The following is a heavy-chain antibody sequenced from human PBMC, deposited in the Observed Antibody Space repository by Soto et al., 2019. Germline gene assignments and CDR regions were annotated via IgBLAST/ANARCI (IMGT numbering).Heavy chain of an antibody. CDR3: AREVIEVTNGMDV. D-gene: IGHD2-21*01. CDR2: ISASGSYT. CDR1: GFAFSSNS. V-gene: IGHV3-21*01. J-gene: IGHJ6*02. Sequence: EVILVESGGGLVNPGGSRRLSCANSGFAFSSNSMNWVRQAPGKGLEWVSSISASGSYTFHADSVKGRFTISRDNANNLLYLQMSSLRADDTAVYYCAREVIEVTNGMDVWGQGTTVTVSS.